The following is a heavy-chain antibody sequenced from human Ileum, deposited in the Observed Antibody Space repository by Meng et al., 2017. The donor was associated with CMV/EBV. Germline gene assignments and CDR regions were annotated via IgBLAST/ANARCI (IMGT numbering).Heavy chain of an antibody. V-gene: IGHV4-4*01. CDR1: GGSLSDYNW. J-gene: IGHJ5*02. CDR2: VSHTGTI. Sequence: FPGGSLSDYNWWTRVRQPPGKGLEWIGEVSHTGTIQYNPSLKSRVVISVDGSKNQFSLKLSSVAAADTAVYSCAKKNPGSPARFDPWGQGILVTVSS. D-gene: IGHD1-26*01. CDR3: AKKNPGSPARFDP.